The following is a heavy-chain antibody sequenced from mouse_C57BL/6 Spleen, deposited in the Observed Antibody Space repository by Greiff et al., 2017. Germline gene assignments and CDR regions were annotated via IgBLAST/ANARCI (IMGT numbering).Heavy chain of an antibody. CDR2: IYPGSGST. D-gene: IGHD2-3*01. J-gene: IGHJ3*01. Sequence: VQLQQPGAELVKPGASVKMSCKASGYTFTSYWITWVKQRPGQGLEWIGDIYPGSGSTNYNEKFKSKATLTVDTSSSTAYMQLSSLTSEDSAVYYCARGEDGYYVFAYWGQGTLVTVSA. V-gene: IGHV1-55*01. CDR3: ARGEDGYYVFAY. CDR1: GYTFTSYW.